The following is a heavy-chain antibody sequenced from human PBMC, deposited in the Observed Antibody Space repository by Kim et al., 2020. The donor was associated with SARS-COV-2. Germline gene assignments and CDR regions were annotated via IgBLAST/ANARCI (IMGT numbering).Heavy chain of an antibody. D-gene: IGHD1-1*01. V-gene: IGHV3-11*06. Sequence: TKYADFVKSRFTVSRDNDKTTLSLPMNDLSPDATAVYYCARDLSWILFDFWGQGALVTVSS. CDR3: ARDLSWILFDF. CDR2: T. J-gene: IGHJ4*02.